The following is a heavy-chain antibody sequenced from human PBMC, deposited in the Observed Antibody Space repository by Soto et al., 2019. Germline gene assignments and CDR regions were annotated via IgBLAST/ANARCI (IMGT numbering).Heavy chain of an antibody. D-gene: IGHD6-19*01. CDR2: IYYSGRT. J-gene: IGHJ4*02. CDR1: GGSISSYY. CDR3: ARSSGGWSRPFDY. Sequence: SETLSLTCTVSGGSISSYYWSWIRQPPGKGLEWIGYIYYSGRTNYNPSLKSRVTISVDTSKNQFSLKLSSVTAADTAVYYCARSSGGWSRPFDYWGQGTLVTVSS. V-gene: IGHV4-59*01.